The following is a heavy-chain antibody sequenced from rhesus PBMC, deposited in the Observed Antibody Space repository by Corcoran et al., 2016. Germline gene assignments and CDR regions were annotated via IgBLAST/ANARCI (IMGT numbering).Heavy chain of an antibody. CDR3: TRDKGIAAAGTIDY. J-gene: IGHJ4*01. Sequence: EVQLVESGGGLVQPGGSLRLSCAASGFTFSDYYMSWVRQAPGKGLEWVSSISSASSYIYYADSVKGRFTISRDNAKNSMSLQMNRLKTEDTAVYYCTRDKGIAAAGTIDYWGQEVLVTVSS. V-gene: IGHV3S16*01. CDR1: GFTFSDYY. CDR2: ISSASSYI. D-gene: IGHD6-25*01.